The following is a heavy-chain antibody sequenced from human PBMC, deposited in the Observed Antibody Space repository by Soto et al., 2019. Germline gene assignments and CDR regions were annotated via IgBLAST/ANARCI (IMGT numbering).Heavy chain of an antibody. CDR1: GFSFSSYW. CDR2: INNDESST. Sequence: PGCSLRLSCAAAGFSFSSYWMHWVRQAPGKGLVWVSRINNDESSTNYADSVRGRFTISRDNAKKTLYLQVNSLRVEDTAVYYCARGAYMIRGIINYYFDYWGQGTLVTASS. CDR3: ARGAYMIRGIINYYFDY. D-gene: IGHD3-10*01. J-gene: IGHJ4*02. V-gene: IGHV3-74*01.